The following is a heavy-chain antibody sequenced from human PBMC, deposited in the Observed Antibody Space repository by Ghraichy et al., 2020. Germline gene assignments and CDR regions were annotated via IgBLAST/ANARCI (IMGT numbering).Heavy chain of an antibody. CDR1: GVSFTDYY. V-gene: IGHV4-34*01. CDR2: INHSGTT. D-gene: IGHD3-10*01. J-gene: IGHJ3*02. Sequence: SETLSLTCAVNGVSFTDYYWNWIRQTPEKGLEWIGEINHSGTTTYNPSLQRRVRSSVETSKMQFSLKVNSVTAEDTAVYFCARGGVWAIESWGQGTMVTVSS. CDR3: ARGGVWAIES.